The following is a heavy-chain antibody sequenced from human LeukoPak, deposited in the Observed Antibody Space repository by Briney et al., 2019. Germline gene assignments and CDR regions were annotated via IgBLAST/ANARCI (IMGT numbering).Heavy chain of an antibody. CDR1: GYTFTSYY. CDR2: INPSGGST. V-gene: IGHV1-46*01. J-gene: IGHJ4*02. CDR3: ARNGYNWMYYFDY. Sequence: ASVKVSCKASGYTFTSYYMHWVRQAPGQGLEWMGIINPSGGSTNYAQKFQGRVTITADESTSTAYMELSSLRSEDTAVYYCARNGYNWMYYFDYWGQGTLVTVSS. D-gene: IGHD5-24*01.